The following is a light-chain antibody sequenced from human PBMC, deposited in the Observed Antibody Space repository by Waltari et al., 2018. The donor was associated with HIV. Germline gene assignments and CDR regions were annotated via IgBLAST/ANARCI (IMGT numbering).Light chain of an antibody. CDR3: CSFAGSYTWL. Sequence: QSALTQPRSVSGSPGQSVTISCTGTSSDVGGYNYLSWYQQLPGKAPKLMIYDLTERPSGVPDRFSGSKSGNTASLTISGLQAEDEADYYCCSFAGSYTWLFGGGTKLTVL. CDR1: SSDVGGYNY. J-gene: IGLJ2*01. V-gene: IGLV2-11*01. CDR2: DLT.